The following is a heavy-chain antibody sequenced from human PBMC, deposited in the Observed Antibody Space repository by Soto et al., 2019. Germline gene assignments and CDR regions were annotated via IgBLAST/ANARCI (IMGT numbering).Heavy chain of an antibody. V-gene: IGHV3-30-3*01. J-gene: IGHJ6*02. CDR3: ERLGYSGSGSYHRFVGYYGMDV. Sequence: QVQLVESGGGVVQPGRSLRLSCAASGFTFSSYAMHWVRQAPGKGLEWVAVISYDGSNKYYADSVKGRFTISRDNSKNTLDLHMNSLRDDDTAVYYCERLGYSGSGSYHRFVGYYGMDVLSQGTTVAVCS. D-gene: IGHD3-10*01. CDR2: ISYDGSNK. CDR1: GFTFSSYA.